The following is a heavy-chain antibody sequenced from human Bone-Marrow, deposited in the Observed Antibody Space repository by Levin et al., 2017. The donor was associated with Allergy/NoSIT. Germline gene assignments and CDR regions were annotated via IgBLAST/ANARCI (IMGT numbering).Heavy chain of an antibody. CDR2: VDHSGAP. CDR1: GGASSGYQ. J-gene: IGHJ1*01. V-gene: IGHV4-34*01. D-gene: IGHD3-22*01. CDR3: AREENYYDSSGRFRVAAY. Sequence: PSETLSLTCAVSGGASSGYQWSWIRHSAGKGLEWIGEVDHSGAPQYNPSLRRRVSISLQTSNNHLSLSLASVTDADTAVYYCAREENYYDSSGRFRVAAYWGQGTQVTVSS.